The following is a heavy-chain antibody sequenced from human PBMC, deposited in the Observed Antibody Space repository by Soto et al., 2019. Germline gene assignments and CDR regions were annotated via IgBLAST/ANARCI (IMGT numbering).Heavy chain of an antibody. CDR2: IRQDGDDK. CDR3: ARIDIVSGGYKDYYYMDV. CDR1: GFSFSNYW. J-gene: IGHJ6*03. V-gene: IGHV3-7*01. Sequence: GSLRLSCVGSGFSFSNYWMSWVRQAPGKGLEWVAHIRQDGDDKYYVDSVKGRFTVSRDNAKNSLYVQMTSLRAEDTALYYCARIDIVSGGYKDYYYMDVWGKGTTVTVSS. D-gene: IGHD3-10*01.